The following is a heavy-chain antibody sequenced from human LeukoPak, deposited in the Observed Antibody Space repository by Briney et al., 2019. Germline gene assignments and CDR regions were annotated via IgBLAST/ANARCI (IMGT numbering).Heavy chain of an antibody. CDR1: GGSMSGYY. Sequence: SETLSLTCSVSGGSMSGYYWSWIRQPPGQGLEWIGFIYYRGDTKYNPPLKSRVTILVDTSKNQFSLKLSSVTAADTAVYYCARAGSSSWPHYYYYMDVWGKGTTVTISS. D-gene: IGHD6-13*01. CDR3: ARAGSSSWPHYYYYMDV. J-gene: IGHJ6*03. CDR2: IYYRGDT. V-gene: IGHV4-59*01.